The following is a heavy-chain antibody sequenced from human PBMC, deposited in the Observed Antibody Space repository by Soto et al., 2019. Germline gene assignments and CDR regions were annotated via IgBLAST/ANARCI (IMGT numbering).Heavy chain of an antibody. CDR2: ISYDGSNK. D-gene: IGHD3-3*01. CDR3: ARDYSDYDFWSGGTNFDY. V-gene: IGHV3-30-3*01. Sequence: GGSLRLSCAASGFTFSSYAMHWVRQAPGKGLEWVAVISYDGSNKYYADSVKGRFTISRDNSKNTRYLQMNSLRAEDTAVYYCARDYSDYDFWSGGTNFDYWGQGTLVTVSS. J-gene: IGHJ4*02. CDR1: GFTFSSYA.